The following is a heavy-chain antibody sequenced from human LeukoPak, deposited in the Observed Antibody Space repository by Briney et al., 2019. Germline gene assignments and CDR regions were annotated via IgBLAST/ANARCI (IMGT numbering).Heavy chain of an antibody. CDR1: GFSFTIYW. D-gene: IGHD4-17*01. J-gene: IGHJ4*02. V-gene: IGHV3-7*04. Sequence: PGGSLRLSCGASGFSFTIYWMSWVRQTPGKGLEWVANINQDGSEEYYVDSVKGRFTISRDNAENSLFLQLNSLRVEDTAVYFCAGGLGFLIESWGQGTLVTVSS. CDR3: AGGLGFLIES. CDR2: INQDGSEE.